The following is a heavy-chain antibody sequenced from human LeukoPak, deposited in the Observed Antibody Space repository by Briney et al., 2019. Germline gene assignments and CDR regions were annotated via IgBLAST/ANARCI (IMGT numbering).Heavy chain of an antibody. CDR3: ARDGGEGSDFWSGYLYYFDY. D-gene: IGHD3-3*01. V-gene: IGHV7-4-1*02. Sequence: ASVKVSCKASGYTFTSYAMNWVRQAPGQGLEWMGWINTNTGNPTYAQGFTGRFVFSLGTSVSTAYLQISSLKAEDTAVYYCARDGGEGSDFWSGYLYYFDYWGQGTLVTVSS. CDR1: GYTFTSYA. CDR2: INTNTGNP. J-gene: IGHJ4*02.